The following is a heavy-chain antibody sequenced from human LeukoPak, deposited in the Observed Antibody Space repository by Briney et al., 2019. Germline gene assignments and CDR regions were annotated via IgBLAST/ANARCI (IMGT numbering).Heavy chain of an antibody. J-gene: IGHJ4*02. V-gene: IGHV1-2*02. D-gene: IGHD1-26*01. CDR3: ARGVGATDY. CDR1: GYSFTGYY. Sequence: GASVKVSCKSSGYSFTGYYLHWVRQAPGQGLEWMGWINPNSGDTNYAQKLQGRVTMTTDTSTSTAYMELRSLRSDDTAVYYCARGVGATDYWGQGTLVTVSS. CDR2: INPNSGDT.